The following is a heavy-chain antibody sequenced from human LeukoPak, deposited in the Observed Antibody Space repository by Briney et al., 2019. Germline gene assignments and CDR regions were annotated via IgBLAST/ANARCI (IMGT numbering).Heavy chain of an antibody. V-gene: IGHV4-30-2*01. CDR1: GGSISSGGYY. CDR2: IYHSGST. D-gene: IGHD4-17*01. Sequence: SETLSLTCTVSGGSISSGGYYWSWIRQPPGKGLEWIGYIYHSGSTYYNPSLKSRLTISVDRSKNQFSLKLSSVTAADTAVYYSARDGPGSYGATDYWGQGTLVTVSS. J-gene: IGHJ4*02. CDR3: ARDGPGSYGATDY.